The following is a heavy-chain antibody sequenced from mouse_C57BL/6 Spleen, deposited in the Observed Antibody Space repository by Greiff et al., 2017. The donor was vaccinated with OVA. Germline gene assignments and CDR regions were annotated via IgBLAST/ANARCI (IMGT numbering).Heavy chain of an antibody. CDR3: TRKGTLYAMDY. CDR2: IDPETGGT. J-gene: IGHJ4*01. CDR1: GYTFTDYE. V-gene: IGHV1-15*01. Sequence: QVQLKQSGAELVRPGASVTLSCKASGYTFTDYEMHWVKQTPVHGLEWIGAIDPETGGTAYNQKFKGKAILTADKSSSTAYMELRSLTSEDSAVYYCTRKGTLYAMDYWGQGTSVTVSS.